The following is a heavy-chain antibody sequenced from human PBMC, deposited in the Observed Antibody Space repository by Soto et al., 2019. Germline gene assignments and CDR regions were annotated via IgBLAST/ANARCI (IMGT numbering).Heavy chain of an antibody. CDR2: ITSSGTTV. CDR1: GFTFSSYS. CDR3: ARGSSNWAYYFDF. V-gene: IGHV3-48*02. Sequence: EVHLVESGVGLVQPGGSLRLSCAASGFTFSSYSLNWVRQAPGKGLEWVSYITSSGTTVYYADSVRGRFTISRDNAKNSLYLQMNSLRDDDMAVYYCARGSSNWAYYFDFWGQGTLVTVSS. J-gene: IGHJ4*02. D-gene: IGHD6-13*01.